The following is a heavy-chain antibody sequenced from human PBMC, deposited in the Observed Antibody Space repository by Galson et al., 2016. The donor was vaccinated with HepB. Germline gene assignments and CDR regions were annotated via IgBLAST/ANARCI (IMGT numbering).Heavy chain of an antibody. Sequence: SLRLSCAASGFTFSDYYMSWIRQAPGKGLEWISYISRSSSYIIYADSVKGRFTISRDDAKNSLYLQMNSLRAGDTAVYYCARGGRGAYSNTLDSWGQGTLVTVSS. D-gene: IGHD3-16*01. CDR1: GFTFSDYY. V-gene: IGHV3-11*03. J-gene: IGHJ4*02. CDR2: ISRSSSYI. CDR3: ARGGRGAYSNTLDS.